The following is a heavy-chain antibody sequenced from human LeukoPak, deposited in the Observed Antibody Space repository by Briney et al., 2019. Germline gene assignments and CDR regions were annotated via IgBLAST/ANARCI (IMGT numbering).Heavy chain of an antibody. Sequence: PGGSLRLSCAASGFTFSNYWMNWVRQAPGKGLEWVANIKQDGSEKYYVDSVKGRSTISRDNAKNSLYLQMNSLRAEDTAVYYCARVAGATDYWGQGTLVTVSS. CDR3: ARVAGATDY. CDR1: GFTFSNYW. V-gene: IGHV3-7*03. D-gene: IGHD3-10*01. CDR2: IKQDGSEK. J-gene: IGHJ4*02.